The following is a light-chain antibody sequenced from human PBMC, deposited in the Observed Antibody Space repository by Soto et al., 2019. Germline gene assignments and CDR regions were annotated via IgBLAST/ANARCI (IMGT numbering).Light chain of an antibody. V-gene: IGKV3-20*01. CDR3: QQYGSSLLT. CDR1: QSVSSSF. CDR2: DAS. J-gene: IGKJ4*01. Sequence: EIVLTQSPGTLSLSPGERATLSCRASQSVSSSFLAWYQQKPGQAPRLLIYDASSRSTGIPDRFSGSGSGTDFTLTIRRLEPEDFAVYYCQQYGSSLLTLGGGTKVDIK.